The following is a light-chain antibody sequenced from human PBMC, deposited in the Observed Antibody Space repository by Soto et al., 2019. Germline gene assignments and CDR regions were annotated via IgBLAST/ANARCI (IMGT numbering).Light chain of an antibody. CDR3: QQSYSTPRT. Sequence: DIQMTQSPSSLSASVGDRVTITCRASQSISSYLNWYQQXXXXAPKLLIYAASSLQSGVPSRFXXXXXGXDXXLTISSLQPEDFATYYCQQSYSTPRTFGQGTKVEIE. CDR2: AAS. V-gene: IGKV1-39*01. CDR1: QSISSY. J-gene: IGKJ1*01.